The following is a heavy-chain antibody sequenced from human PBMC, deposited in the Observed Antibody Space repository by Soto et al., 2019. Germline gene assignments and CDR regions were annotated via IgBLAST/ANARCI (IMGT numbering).Heavy chain of an antibody. Sequence: GGSLKLSCAASGFTFSSFGMHWVRQAQGKGLEGGAVISYDGDNKYYADSVKGRFTISRDNSKNTLYLQMNSLRAEDTAVYYCAKDRMLSAFWSGYPGDAFDIWGQGTMVTVSS. CDR2: ISYDGDNK. V-gene: IGHV3-30*18. CDR1: GFTFSSFG. D-gene: IGHD3-3*01. CDR3: AKDRMLSAFWSGYPGDAFDI. J-gene: IGHJ3*02.